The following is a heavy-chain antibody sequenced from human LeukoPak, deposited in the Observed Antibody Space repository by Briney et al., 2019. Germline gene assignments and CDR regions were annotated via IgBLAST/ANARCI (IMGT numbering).Heavy chain of an antibody. CDR3: ARGLGEAPYLRFAY. CDR2: ISWNSGSI. V-gene: IGHV3-9*01. D-gene: IGHD3-10*01. Sequence: PGGSLRLSCAASGFTFDDYAMHWVRQAPGKGLEWVSGISWNSGSIGYADSVKGRFTISRDNAKNSLYLQMNSLRAEDTALYYCARGLGEAPYLRFAYWGQGTLVTVSS. J-gene: IGHJ4*02. CDR1: GFTFDDYA.